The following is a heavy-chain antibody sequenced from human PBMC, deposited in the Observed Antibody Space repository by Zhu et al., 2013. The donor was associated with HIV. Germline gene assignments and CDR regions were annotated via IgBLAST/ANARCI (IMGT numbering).Heavy chain of an antibody. CDR3: AKSSVQLWAIDY. J-gene: IGHJ4*02. V-gene: IGHV3-30*18. CDR2: ISYDGSNK. Sequence: QVQLVESGGGVVQPGRSLRLSCAASGFTFSSYGMHWVRQAPGKGLEWVAVISYDGSNKYYADSVKGRFTISRDNSKNTLYLQMNSLRAEDTAVYYCAKSSVQLWAIDYWGQGTLVTVSS. D-gene: IGHD5-18*01. CDR1: GFTFSSYG.